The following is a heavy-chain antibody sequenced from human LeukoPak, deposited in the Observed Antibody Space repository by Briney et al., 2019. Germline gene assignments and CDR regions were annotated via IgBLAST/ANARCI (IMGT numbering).Heavy chain of an antibody. CDR1: GFTVSSNY. J-gene: IGHJ4*02. V-gene: IGHV3-53*01. CDR2: IYSGGST. CDR3: ARDSTGYSSGCLDY. D-gene: IGHD6-19*01. Sequence: TGGSLRLSCAASGFTVSSNYMSWVRQAPGKGLEWVSVIYSGGSTYYADSVKGRFTISRDNSKNTLYLQMNSLRAEDTAVYYCARDSTGYSSGCLDYWGQGTLVTVSS.